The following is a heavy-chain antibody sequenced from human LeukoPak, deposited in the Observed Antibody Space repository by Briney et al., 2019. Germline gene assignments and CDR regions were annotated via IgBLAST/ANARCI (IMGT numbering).Heavy chain of an antibody. J-gene: IGHJ4*02. V-gene: IGHV3-15*07. D-gene: IGHD2-21*02. CDR1: GFTFSSYG. Sequence: PGGSLRLSCAASGFTFSSYGMHWVRQAPGKGLEWVGRIKSKTDGGTTDYAAPVKGRFTISRDDSKNTLYLQMNSLKTEDTAVYYCTTGRDIVVVTAILGFDYWGQGTLVTVSS. CDR3: TTGRDIVVVTAILGFDY. CDR2: IKSKTDGGTT.